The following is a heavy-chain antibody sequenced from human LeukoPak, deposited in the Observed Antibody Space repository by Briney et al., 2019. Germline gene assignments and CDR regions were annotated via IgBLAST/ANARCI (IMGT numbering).Heavy chain of an antibody. J-gene: IGHJ6*02. D-gene: IGHD3-22*01. CDR3: AGRNFYYDSSGYYIDYYYYGMDV. V-gene: IGHV1-69*04. Sequence: SVKVSCKASGGTFSSYAISWVRQAPGQGLEWMGRIIPILGIANYAQKFQGRVTITADKSTSTAYMELSSLRSEDTAVYYCAGRNFYYDSSGYYIDYYYYGMDVWGQGTTVTVSS. CDR2: IIPILGIA. CDR1: GGTFSSYA.